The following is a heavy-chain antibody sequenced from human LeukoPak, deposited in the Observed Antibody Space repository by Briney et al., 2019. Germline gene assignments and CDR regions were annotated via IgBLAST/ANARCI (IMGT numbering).Heavy chain of an antibody. Sequence: SETLSLTCTVSGGSISSSSYYWGWIRQPPGKGLEWIGSIYYSGSTYYNPSLKSRVTISVDTSKNQISLKLTSVTAADTAVYYCARAGVVQPVAPYSWFDPWGQGTLVTVSS. CDR2: IYYSGST. CDR1: GGSISSSSYY. CDR3: ARAGVVQPVAPYSWFDP. J-gene: IGHJ5*02. D-gene: IGHD2-2*01. V-gene: IGHV4-39*07.